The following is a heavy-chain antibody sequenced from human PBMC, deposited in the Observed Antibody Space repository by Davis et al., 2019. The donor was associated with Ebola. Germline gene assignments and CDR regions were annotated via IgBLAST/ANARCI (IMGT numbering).Heavy chain of an antibody. J-gene: IGHJ3*02. CDR3: AREGGRYYDSSGYVFDI. Sequence: ASVKVSCKASGYRFTSYYMHWVRQAPGQGLEWMGIINPITGGTSYAQNFQVRVNMTRDTSTSTVYMELSSLRSEETAGYYWAREGGRYYDSSGYVFDIWGQGTMVKVSS. CDR1: GYRFTSYY. CDR2: INPITGGT. D-gene: IGHD3-22*01. V-gene: IGHV1-46*01.